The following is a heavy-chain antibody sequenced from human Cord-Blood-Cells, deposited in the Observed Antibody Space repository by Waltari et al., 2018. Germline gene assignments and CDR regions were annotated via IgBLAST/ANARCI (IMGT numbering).Heavy chain of an antibody. CDR1: GYTFTSYD. V-gene: IGHV1-8*03. CDR2: MNPRRGKT. CDR3: ARVIGSYDAFDI. J-gene: IGHJ3*02. Sequence: QVQLVQSGAEVKKPGASVKVSCKASGYTFTSYDINWVRQATGQGLEWMRWMNPRRGKTGSAQKFQGRVTVTRNTSRSTAYMELSSLRSEDTAVYYCARVIGSYDAFDIWGQGTMVTVSS. D-gene: IGHD6-19*01.